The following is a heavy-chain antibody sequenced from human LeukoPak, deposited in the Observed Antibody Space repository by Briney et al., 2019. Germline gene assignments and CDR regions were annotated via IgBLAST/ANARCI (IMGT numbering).Heavy chain of an antibody. CDR2: IIPIFGTA. V-gene: IGHV1-69*06. D-gene: IGHD2-15*01. CDR1: GYTFTSYG. CDR3: ARGRQKRYCSGGSCYGRKVIDP. J-gene: IGHJ5*02. Sequence: SVKVSCKASGYTFTSYGISWVRQAPGQGLEWMGGIIPIFGTANYAQKFQGRVTITADKSTSTAYMELSSLRSEDTAVYYCARGRQKRYCSGGSCYGRKVIDPWGQGTLVTVSS.